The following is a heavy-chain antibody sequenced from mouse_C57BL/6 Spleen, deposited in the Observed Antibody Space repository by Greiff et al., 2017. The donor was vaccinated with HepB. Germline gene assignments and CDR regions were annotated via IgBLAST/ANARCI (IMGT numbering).Heavy chain of an antibody. Sequence: VQLQQSGAELVRPGSSVKLSCKASGYTFTSYWMHWVKQRPIQGLEWIGNIDPSDSETHYNQKFKDKATLTVDKSSSTAYMQLSSLTSEDSAVYYCAIPYYYGSSWDYWGQGTTLTVSS. J-gene: IGHJ2*01. CDR1: GYTFTSYW. CDR2: IDPSDSET. D-gene: IGHD1-1*01. CDR3: AIPYYYGSSWDY. V-gene: IGHV1-52*01.